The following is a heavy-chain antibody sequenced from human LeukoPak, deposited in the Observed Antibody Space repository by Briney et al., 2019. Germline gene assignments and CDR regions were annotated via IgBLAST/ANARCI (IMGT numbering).Heavy chain of an antibody. CDR1: GFTLSRYA. D-gene: IGHD3-22*01. CDR3: AREAIVVERWFDP. J-gene: IGHJ5*02. V-gene: IGHV3-30-3*01. Sequence: GGSLRLSCAASGFTLSRYAMHWVRQPPGKGLEWVAVILYDGSNKYYADSVKGRFTISRDNSKNTVYLQMNSPRAEDTALYHCAREAIVVERWFDPWGQGTLVTVSS. CDR2: ILYDGSNK.